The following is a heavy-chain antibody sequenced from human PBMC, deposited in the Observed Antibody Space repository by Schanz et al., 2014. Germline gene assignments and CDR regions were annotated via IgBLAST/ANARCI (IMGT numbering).Heavy chain of an antibody. CDR3: ARSPRDIVVVPAARYPLYYYYGMDV. CDR1: GFTVSSNY. Sequence: EVQLVESGGGLVQPGGSLRLSCAASGFTVSSNYMSWVRQAPGKGLEWVSVIYSGGNTYYADSVKGRFTVSRDNSKNTLYLQMNSLRAGDTAVYYSARSPRDIVVVPAARYPLYYYYGMDVWGQGTTVTVSS. CDR2: IYSGGNT. V-gene: IGHV3-66*01. D-gene: IGHD2-2*01. J-gene: IGHJ6*02.